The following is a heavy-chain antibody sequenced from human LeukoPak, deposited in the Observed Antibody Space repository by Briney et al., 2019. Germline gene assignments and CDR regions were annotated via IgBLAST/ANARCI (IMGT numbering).Heavy chain of an antibody. CDR3: ASFPGIAVDFDY. Sequence: SETLSLTCTVSGDSISSSNSYRGWIRQPPGKGLEWIGSLYYSGSSYYNPSLKSRVTISADTSKNQFSLKLSSVTAADTAVYYCASFPGIAVDFDYWGQGTLVTVSS. CDR1: GDSISSSNSY. V-gene: IGHV4-39*01. D-gene: IGHD6-19*01. J-gene: IGHJ4*02. CDR2: LYYSGSS.